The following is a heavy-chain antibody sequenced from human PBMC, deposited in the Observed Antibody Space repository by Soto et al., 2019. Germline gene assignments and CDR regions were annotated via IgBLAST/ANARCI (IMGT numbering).Heavy chain of an antibody. V-gene: IGHV4-30-4*01. CDR2: IYFSGST. J-gene: IGHJ5*02. CDR3: DRTWGDYSSGWYSWCDP. CDR1: GGSISSGDYY. D-gene: IGHD6-19*01. Sequence: QVQLQESGPGLVKPSQTLSLTFTVSGGSISSGDYYWSWIRQPPGKGLEWIGYIYFSGSTYYNPSVKSRVTISVDASKNQFSLKLSSVTAADTALYYCDRTWGDYSSGWYSWCDPWDQGTLVTVSS.